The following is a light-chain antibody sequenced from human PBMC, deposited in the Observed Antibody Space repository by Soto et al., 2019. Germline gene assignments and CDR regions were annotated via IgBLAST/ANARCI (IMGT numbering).Light chain of an antibody. CDR2: GAS. J-gene: IGKJ1*01. CDR1: QTVSSAR. V-gene: IGKV3-20*01. CDR3: HQYGSSPWT. Sequence: ESVLTQSPCTLSLSPGERATLSCRASQTVSSARLAWFQQKPGQAPRLLIYGASSRAPGIPDRFSGSGSETDFTLTITRLESEDFAVYSCHQYGSSPWTFGQGTKVDIK.